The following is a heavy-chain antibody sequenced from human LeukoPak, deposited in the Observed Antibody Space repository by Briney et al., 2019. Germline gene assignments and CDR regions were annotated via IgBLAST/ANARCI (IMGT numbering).Heavy chain of an antibody. CDR1: GGSISSGGYY. CDR2: INHSGST. J-gene: IGHJ4*02. CDR3: ARGLYDSSGYYCIFDY. Sequence: SQTLSLTCTVSGGSISSGGYYWTWIRQPPGKGLEWIGEINHSGSTNYNPSLKSRVTISVDTSKNQFSLKLSSVTAADTAVYYCARGLYDSSGYYCIFDYWGQGTLVTVSS. D-gene: IGHD3-22*01. V-gene: IGHV4-30-2*01.